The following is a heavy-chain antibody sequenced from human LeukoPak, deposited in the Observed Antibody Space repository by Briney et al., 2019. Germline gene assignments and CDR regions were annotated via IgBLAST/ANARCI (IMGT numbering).Heavy chain of an antibody. CDR3: ARGWGYHDFWSGYYRNWFNP. CDR1: GYSISSGYY. J-gene: IGHJ5*02. D-gene: IGHD3-3*01. CDR2: IYHSGST. V-gene: IGHV4-38-2*02. Sequence: SETLSLTCTVSGYSISSGYYWGWIRQPPGKGLEWIGSIYHSGSTYYNPSLKSRVTISVDTSKNQFSLKLSSVTAADTAVYYCARGWGYHDFWSGYYRNWFNPWGQGTLVTVSS.